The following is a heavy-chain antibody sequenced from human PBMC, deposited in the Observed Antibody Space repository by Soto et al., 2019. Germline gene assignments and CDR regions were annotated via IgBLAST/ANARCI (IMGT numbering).Heavy chain of an antibody. Sequence: SETLSLTCAVYGGSFSGYYWSWIRQPPGKGLEWIGEINHSGRTNYNPSLKSRVTISVDTSKNQFSLKLSSVTAADTAVYYCAGYCSITSCYSNGFDPWCQGTLVTVSS. CDR2: INHSGRT. V-gene: IGHV4-34*01. CDR3: AGYCSITSCYSNGFDP. CDR1: GGSFSGYY. J-gene: IGHJ5*02. D-gene: IGHD2-2*01.